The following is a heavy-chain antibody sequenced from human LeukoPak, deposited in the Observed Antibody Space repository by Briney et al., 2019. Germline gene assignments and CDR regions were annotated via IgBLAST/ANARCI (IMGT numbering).Heavy chain of an antibody. J-gene: IGHJ4*02. V-gene: IGHV3-23*01. CDR1: GFTFSSYA. Sequence: GGSLRLSCAASGFTFSSYAISWVRQAPGKGLEWVSAISGSGGSTYYADSVKGRFTISRDNSKNTLYLQMNSLRAEDTAVYYCAKPGDDYGDFDYWGQGTLVTVSS. CDR3: AKPGDDYGDFDY. D-gene: IGHD4-17*01. CDR2: ISGSGGST.